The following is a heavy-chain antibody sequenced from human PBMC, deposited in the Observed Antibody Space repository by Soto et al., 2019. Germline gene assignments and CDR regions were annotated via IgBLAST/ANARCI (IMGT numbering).Heavy chain of an antibody. CDR3: ARRLAAADDFDP. V-gene: IGHV4-39*01. CDR2: IYYSGST. Sequence: QLLESGPGLVKPSETLSLTCTVSGGSISSSSYYWGWIRQPPGKGLEWIGSIYYSGSTYYNPSLKSRVTISVDTSKNQFSLKLSSVTAADTAVYYCARRLAAADDFDPWGQGTLVTVSS. CDR1: GGSISSSSYY. D-gene: IGHD6-13*01. J-gene: IGHJ5*02.